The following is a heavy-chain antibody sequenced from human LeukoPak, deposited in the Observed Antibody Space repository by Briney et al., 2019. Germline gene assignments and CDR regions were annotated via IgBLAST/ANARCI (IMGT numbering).Heavy chain of an antibody. V-gene: IGHV1-69*06. CDR3: ATIVVVVAAPGPFDP. J-gene: IGHJ5*02. D-gene: IGHD2-15*01. Sequence: SVKVSCKASGGTFSSYAISWVQQAPGQGLEWMGGIIPIFGTANYAQKFQGRVTITADKSTSTAYMELSSLRSEDTAVYYCATIVVVVAAPGPFDPWGQGTLVTVSS. CDR1: GGTFSSYA. CDR2: IIPIFGTA.